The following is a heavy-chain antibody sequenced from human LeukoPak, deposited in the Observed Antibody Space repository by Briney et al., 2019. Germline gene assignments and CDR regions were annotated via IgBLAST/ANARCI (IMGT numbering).Heavy chain of an antibody. V-gene: IGHV1-24*01. CDR3: ATKSSLMVTMVRGVIIRVDQRQGEFDY. J-gene: IGHJ4*02. D-gene: IGHD3-10*01. Sequence: GASVKVSCKVSGYTLAELSMHCVRQAPGNGLEWMGVFYPEDGETIYAQKFQGRVTMTEDTSTDTAYMELSSLRSEYTAVYYCATKSSLMVTMVRGVIIRVDQRQGEFDYWGQGTLVTVSS. CDR1: GYTLAELS. CDR2: FYPEDGET.